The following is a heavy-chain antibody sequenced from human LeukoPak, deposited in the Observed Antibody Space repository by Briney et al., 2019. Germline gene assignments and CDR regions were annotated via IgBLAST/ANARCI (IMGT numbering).Heavy chain of an antibody. J-gene: IGHJ5*02. CDR3: ARDNSVRDEAWWFNP. Sequence: ASVKVSCKTSGYSENFYGITWVRQVAGQGLEWMGWISAQHGQTEYAPNSQDGVTMTTDTYTNTAYMELRSLRSEDTAVYYCARDNSVRDEAWWFNPWGQGTLVTVSS. V-gene: IGHV1-18*01. D-gene: IGHD5-24*01. CDR1: GYSENFYG. CDR2: ISAQHGQT.